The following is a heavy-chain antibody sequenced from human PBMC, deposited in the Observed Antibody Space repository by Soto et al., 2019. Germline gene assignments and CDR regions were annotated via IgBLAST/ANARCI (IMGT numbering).Heavy chain of an antibody. J-gene: IGHJ5*02. V-gene: IGHV4-31*03. CDR3: ARENVLRNWGPQKNTWFDT. Sequence: LSLTCSVSGVSISDSGYYWNWIRQHPGKGLEWLGYIYYSGTTRYNPSLRSRLTISIDTSKNHFSLRLTSVTAADTAVYYCARENVLRNWGPQKNTWFDTWGQGTLVTVSS. CDR2: IYYSGTT. D-gene: IGHD7-27*01. CDR1: GVSISDSGYY.